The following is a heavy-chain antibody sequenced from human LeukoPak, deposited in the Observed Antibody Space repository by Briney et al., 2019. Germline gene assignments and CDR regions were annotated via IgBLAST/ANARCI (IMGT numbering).Heavy chain of an antibody. J-gene: IGHJ5*02. CDR3: GRRCGPTRWFDP. CDR2: INPSGGST. V-gene: IGHV1-46*01. Sequence: FXXXYMXXXRQAPGQGPEWMGIINPSGGSTSYAQKFQGRVTMTRDMSKSKVCMELSSLRYEEKAVYYCGRRCGPTRWFDPWGQGTLVTVSS. CDR1: FXXXY.